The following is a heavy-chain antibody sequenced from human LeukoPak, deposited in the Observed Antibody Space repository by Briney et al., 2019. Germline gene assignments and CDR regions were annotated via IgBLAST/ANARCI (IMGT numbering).Heavy chain of an antibody. Sequence: GGSLRLSCAASGFTFSSYGMHWVRQAPGKGLEWVAFIRYDGSNKYYADSVKGRFTISRDNSKNTLYLQMNSLRAEDTAVYYCAKDRASGSYYSHYFDYWGQGTLVTVSS. CDR2: IRYDGSNK. D-gene: IGHD1-26*01. J-gene: IGHJ4*02. CDR1: GFTFSSYG. V-gene: IGHV3-30*02. CDR3: AKDRASGSYYSHYFDY.